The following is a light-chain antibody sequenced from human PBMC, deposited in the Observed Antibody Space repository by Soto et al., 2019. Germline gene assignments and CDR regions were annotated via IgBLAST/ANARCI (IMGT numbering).Light chain of an antibody. J-gene: IGLJ2*01. CDR3: SSYTSTSSLV. V-gene: IGLV2-14*01. Sequence: QSVLTQPASVSGSPGQSITISCTGTSSDVGNYNYVSWYQQRPGKAPTLMTYDVSNRPSGVSNRFSASKSGNTASLTISGLQAEDEADYYCSSYTSTSSLVFGGGTQLTVL. CDR2: DVS. CDR1: SSDVGNYNY.